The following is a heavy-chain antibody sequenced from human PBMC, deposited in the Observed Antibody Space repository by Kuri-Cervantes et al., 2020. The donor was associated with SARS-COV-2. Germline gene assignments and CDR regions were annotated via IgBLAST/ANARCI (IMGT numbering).Heavy chain of an antibody. Sequence: GESLKISCAASGFTFSSYWMSWVRQAPGKGLEWVANIKQDGSEKYYVDSVKGRFTISRDNAKNLLFLQMSSLRDGDTAVYYCTRGGDYVDHWGQGALVTVSS. CDR1: GFTFSSYW. J-gene: IGHJ4*02. V-gene: IGHV3-7*01. CDR3: TRGGDYVDH. CDR2: IKQDGSEK.